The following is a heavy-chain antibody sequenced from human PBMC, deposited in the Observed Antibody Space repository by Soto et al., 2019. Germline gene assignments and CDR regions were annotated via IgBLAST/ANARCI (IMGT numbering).Heavy chain of an antibody. D-gene: IGHD3-10*01. J-gene: IGHJ3*02. CDR1: GYTFSSYG. Sequence: ASVKVSCKASGYTFSSYGISGVRQAPGQGLEWMGWIGADNGDTNYAQKLQGRVTMTTDTSTRTAYMELRSLRSDDTAVYYCASHHPGGDAPATYYYGSGAPPHGFDSCGQGTMVTVSS. CDR3: ASHHPGGDAPATYYYGSGAPPHGFDS. CDR2: IGADNGDT. V-gene: IGHV1-18*04.